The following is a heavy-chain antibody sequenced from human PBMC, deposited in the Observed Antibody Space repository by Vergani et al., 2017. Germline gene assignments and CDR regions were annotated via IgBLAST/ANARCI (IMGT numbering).Heavy chain of an antibody. V-gene: IGHV3-30*02. D-gene: IGHD3-16*01. CDR3: AKHFRGWGIDY. CDR2: IQFDGSNQ. CDR1: GFTLSNYD. Sequence: QVQLVESGGGVVQRGGSLRLSCATSGFTLSNYDMQWIRQGPGKGLEFVAFIQFDGSNQYYADSVKGRFTLSRDFCKNTLYLQMNSLSTDDTATYYCAKHFRGWGIDYWGQGTQVIVSS. J-gene: IGHJ4*02.